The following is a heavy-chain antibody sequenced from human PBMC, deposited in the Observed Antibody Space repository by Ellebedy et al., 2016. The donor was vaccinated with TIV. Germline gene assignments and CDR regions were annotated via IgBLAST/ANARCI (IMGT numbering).Heavy chain of an antibody. Sequence: ASVKVSCKASGYTFTDYYVHWVRQAPGQGLEWMGWINPNTGATNYAQKFQGWVTMTRDTSISTAYMELSRLKSDDTAVYYCASGRGYAPLSGFDFWGQGTRVTVSS. V-gene: IGHV1-2*04. J-gene: IGHJ4*02. CDR1: GYTFTDYY. D-gene: IGHD2-8*01. CDR2: INPNTGAT. CDR3: ASGRGYAPLSGFDF.